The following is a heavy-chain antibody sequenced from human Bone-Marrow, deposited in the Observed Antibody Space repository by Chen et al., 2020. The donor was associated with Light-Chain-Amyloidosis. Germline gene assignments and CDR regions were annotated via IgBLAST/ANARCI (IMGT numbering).Heavy chain of an antibody. J-gene: IGHJ4*02. CDR1: GVTFSSYW. CDR3: GTRGGGAYDH. V-gene: IGHV3-7*05. CDR2: VKPDGSEK. Sequence: EAHLVESGGGLVQPGGSLRLSCAASGVTFSSYWVSWVRQAPGKGLEWGAKVKPDGSEKSHGDSWKGRFPIPRKNPKNSLFLKIDSQRAGDPAGFFWGTRGGGAYDHWGQGTLVTVSS. D-gene: IGHD3-16*01.